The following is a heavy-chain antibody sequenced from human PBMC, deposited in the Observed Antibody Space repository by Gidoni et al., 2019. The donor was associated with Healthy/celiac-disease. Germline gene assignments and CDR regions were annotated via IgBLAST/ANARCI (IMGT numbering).Heavy chain of an antibody. CDR2: IYIGGST. D-gene: IGHD6-6*01. J-gene: IGHJ4*02. CDR3: ARDWYSSPYYFDY. Sequence: EVQRVESGGGLIQPGGSMRLSCAASGLTVSSNYMSLVLKATGKGLEWFSVIYIGGSTYYADSVKGRFTISRDNSKNTLYLQMNSLRAEDTAVYYCARDWYSSPYYFDYWGQGTLVTVSS. CDR1: GLTVSSNY. V-gene: IGHV3-53*01.